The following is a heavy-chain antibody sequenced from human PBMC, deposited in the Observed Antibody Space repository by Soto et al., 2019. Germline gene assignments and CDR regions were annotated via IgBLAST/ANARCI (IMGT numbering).Heavy chain of an antibody. CDR2: IYYTGST. D-gene: IGHD3-9*01. Sequence: SETLSLTCTVSGGSISSGSYFWGWIRQPPGKGLEWIGSIYYTGSTYHNPSLKSRVTISVDTSKNQFSLKLKSVTAADTAVYYCARQDHGVLGYFAWFIFEYWGQGNRVTVSS. CDR3: ARQDHGVLGYFAWFIFEY. V-gene: IGHV4-39*01. J-gene: IGHJ4*02. CDR1: GGSISSGSYF.